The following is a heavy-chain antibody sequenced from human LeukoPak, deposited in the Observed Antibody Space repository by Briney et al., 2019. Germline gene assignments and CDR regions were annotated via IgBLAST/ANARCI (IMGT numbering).Heavy chain of an antibody. J-gene: IGHJ4*02. CDR2: MSSSSNYI. V-gene: IGHV3-21*01. Sequence: GGPLRLSCAASGLTFSSYSMNWVRQAPGKGLEWVSSMSSSSNYIYYADSVKGRFTISRDNAKNSLYLQMNSLRAEDTAVYYCARVPHAMVRGVIITEFYFDYWGQGTLVTVSS. D-gene: IGHD3-10*01. CDR1: GLTFSSYS. CDR3: ARVPHAMVRGVIITEFYFDY.